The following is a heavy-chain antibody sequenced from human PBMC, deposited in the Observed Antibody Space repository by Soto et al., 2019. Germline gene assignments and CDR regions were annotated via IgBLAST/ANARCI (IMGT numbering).Heavy chain of an antibody. D-gene: IGHD5-12*01. CDR2: IYYSGST. V-gene: IGHV4-39*01. J-gene: IGHJ6*02. CDR3: ARHRIPHRWIRFILKQEGSSRMDV. CDR1: GGSISSSSYY. Sequence: KASETLSLTCTVSGGSISSSSYYWGWIRQPPGKGLEWIGSIYYSGSTYYNPSLKSRVTISVDTSKNQFSLKLSSVTAADTAVYYCARHRIPHRWIRFILKQEGSSRMDVWGQGTTVTVSS.